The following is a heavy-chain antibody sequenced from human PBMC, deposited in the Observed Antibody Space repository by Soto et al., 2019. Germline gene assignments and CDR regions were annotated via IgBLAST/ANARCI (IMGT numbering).Heavy chain of an antibody. CDR2: ISYDGSNK. CDR3: ARDRIPATQYGYYGMDV. Sequence: VQLVESGGGVVQPGRSLRLSCAASGFTFSSYAMHWVRQAPGKGLEWVAVISYDGSNKYYADSVKGRFTISRDNSKNTLYLQMNSLRAEDTAVYYCARDRIPATQYGYYGMDVWGQGTTVTVSS. J-gene: IGHJ6*02. V-gene: IGHV3-30-3*01. CDR1: GFTFSSYA. D-gene: IGHD2-2*02.